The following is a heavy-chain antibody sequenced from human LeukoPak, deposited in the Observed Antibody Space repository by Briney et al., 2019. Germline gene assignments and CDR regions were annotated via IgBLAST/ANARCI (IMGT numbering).Heavy chain of an antibody. CDR2: INPNSGGT. V-gene: IGHV1-2*02. J-gene: IGHJ4*02. Sequence: ASVKVSCKASGYTFTSYYMHWVRQAPGQGLEWMGWINPNSGGTNYAQKFQGRVTMTRDTSISTAYMELSRLRSDDTAVYYCARCLWFGELVIDYWGQGTLVTISS. CDR1: GYTFTSYY. CDR3: ARCLWFGELVIDY. D-gene: IGHD3-10*01.